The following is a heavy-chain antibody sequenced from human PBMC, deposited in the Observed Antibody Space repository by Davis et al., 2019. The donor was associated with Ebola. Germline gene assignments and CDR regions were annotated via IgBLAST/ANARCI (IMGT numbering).Heavy chain of an antibody. CDR1: GGSISSYY. V-gene: IGHV4-59*01. J-gene: IGHJ4*02. CDR3: ARGDIGYCGGDCYDY. CDR2: IYYSGST. Sequence: SETLSLTCTVSGGSISSYYWSWIRQPPGKGLEWIGYIYYSGSTNYNPSLKSRVTISVDTSKNQFSLKLSSVTAADTAVYYCARGDIGYCGGDCYDYWGQGTLVTVSS. D-gene: IGHD2-21*01.